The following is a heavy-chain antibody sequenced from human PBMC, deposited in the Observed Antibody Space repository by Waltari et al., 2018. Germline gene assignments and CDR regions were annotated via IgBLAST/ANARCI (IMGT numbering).Heavy chain of an antibody. CDR3: ARGFIAARSDFDY. D-gene: IGHD6-6*01. CDR2: MNPNSGNT. CDR1: GYTFTSYD. Sequence: QVQLVQSGAEVKKPGASVKVSCKASGYTFTSYDINWVRQATGQGLGWRGRMNPNSGNTGYAQKFQGRVTITRNTSISTAYMELSSLRSEDTAVYYCARGFIAARSDFDYWGQGTLVTVSS. V-gene: IGHV1-8*03. J-gene: IGHJ4*02.